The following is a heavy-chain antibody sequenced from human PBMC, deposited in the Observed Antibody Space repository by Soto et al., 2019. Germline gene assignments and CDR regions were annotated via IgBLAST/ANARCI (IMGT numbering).Heavy chain of an antibody. J-gene: IGHJ4*02. V-gene: IGHV5-51*01. CDR3: ARGYCSGGSCYPIDY. D-gene: IGHD2-15*01. CDR1: GYSFTSYW. CDR2: IYPGDSDT. Sequence: GESLKISCKGSGYSFTSYWIGWVRQMPGKGLEWMGIIYPGDSDTRYSPSFQGQVTMTRDTSISTAYMELGRLRSDDTAVYYCARGYCSGGSCYPIDYWGQGTLVTVSS.